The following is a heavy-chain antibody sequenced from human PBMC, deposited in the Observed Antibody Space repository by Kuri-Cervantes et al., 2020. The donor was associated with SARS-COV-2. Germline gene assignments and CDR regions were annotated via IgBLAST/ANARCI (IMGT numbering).Heavy chain of an antibody. V-gene: IGHV1-18*04. Sequence: ASGKGSFKASGYTFNNYGISWVRQAPGQGLEWMGWISANNGNTNYAQKLQGRVTMTTDTSTSTAYMELKSLRSDDTAVYYCARDRDYYDSGGYWGQGTPVTVSS. J-gene: IGHJ4*02. CDR1: GYTFNNYG. CDR3: ARDRDYYDSGGY. CDR2: ISANNGNT. D-gene: IGHD3-22*01.